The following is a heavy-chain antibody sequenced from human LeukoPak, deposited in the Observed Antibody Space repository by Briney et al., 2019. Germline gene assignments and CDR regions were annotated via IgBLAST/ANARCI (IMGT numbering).Heavy chain of an antibody. Sequence: GGSLRLSCAGSGFTFSSYAMSWVRQAPGKGLEWVSGSSVRGGGTYYADSVKGRFTISRDNSKSTMYLQMNSLRAEDTAVYYCARGLGYCSGGSCLPFDYWGQGTLVTVSS. V-gene: IGHV3-23*01. CDR1: GFTFSSYA. D-gene: IGHD2-15*01. J-gene: IGHJ4*02. CDR2: SSVRGGGT. CDR3: ARGLGYCSGGSCLPFDY.